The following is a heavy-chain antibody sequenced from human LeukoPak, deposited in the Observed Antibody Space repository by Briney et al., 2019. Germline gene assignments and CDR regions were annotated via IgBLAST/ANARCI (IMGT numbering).Heavy chain of an antibody. CDR3: ATDVAYCGGDCPDDLDY. CDR2: ISYDGSNK. Sequence: PGRSLRLSCAASGFTFSSYGMHWVRQAPGKGLEWVAVISYDGSNKYYADSVKGRFTISRDNSKNTLYLQMNSLRAEDTAVYYCATDVAYCGGDCPDDLDYWGQGTLVTVSS. D-gene: IGHD2-21*02. V-gene: IGHV3-30*03. J-gene: IGHJ4*02. CDR1: GFTFSSYG.